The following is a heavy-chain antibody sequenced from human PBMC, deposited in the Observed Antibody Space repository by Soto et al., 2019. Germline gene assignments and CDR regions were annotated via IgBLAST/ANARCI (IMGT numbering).Heavy chain of an antibody. V-gene: IGHV4-59*11. J-gene: IGHJ4*01. CDR1: GGYISSHY. Sequence: QVQLQESVPGLVNPWETLALTCSVSGGYISSHYLSWIRQPPGKGLEWIGYIYYSGSTNYHPSLQSRVTISLDASKNQFSLKHRSVTAADTAVYYCARTQSYSGTYGWGFVDWGHGTLVTVSS. CDR3: ARTQSYSGTYGWGFVD. CDR2: IYYSGST. D-gene: IGHD1-26*01.